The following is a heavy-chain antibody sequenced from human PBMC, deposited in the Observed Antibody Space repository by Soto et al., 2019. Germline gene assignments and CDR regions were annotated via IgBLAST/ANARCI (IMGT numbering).Heavy chain of an antibody. D-gene: IGHD3-3*01. Sequence: QVQLVQSGAEVKKPGASVKVSCKASGYTFTSYAMHWVRQAPGHRLEWMGWINAGNGNTKYSQKFQGRVTITRDTSASPDYMERSSLRSEDTAVYYCARVGLDFWSRYYTGGAFDIWGQGTMVTVSS. CDR1: GYTFTSYA. V-gene: IGHV1-3*01. J-gene: IGHJ3*02. CDR2: INAGNGNT. CDR3: ARVGLDFWSRYYTGGAFDI.